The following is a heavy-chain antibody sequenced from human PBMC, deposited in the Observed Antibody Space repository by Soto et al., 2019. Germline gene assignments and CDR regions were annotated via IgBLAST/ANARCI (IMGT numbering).Heavy chain of an antibody. CDR1: GGSINSGRHY. CDR3: ARHVAVAGLYYFDY. V-gene: IGHV4-39*01. Sequence: QLQLQESGPGLVKPSETLSLTCTVSGGSINSGRHYWGWIRQPPGKGLEWIANIYYSGSTHYNPSLKSRVTIAVDRSKNQFSLNLSSVTAADTAVYYCARHVAVAGLYYFDYWGQGTLVTVSS. J-gene: IGHJ4*02. D-gene: IGHD6-19*01. CDR2: IYYSGST.